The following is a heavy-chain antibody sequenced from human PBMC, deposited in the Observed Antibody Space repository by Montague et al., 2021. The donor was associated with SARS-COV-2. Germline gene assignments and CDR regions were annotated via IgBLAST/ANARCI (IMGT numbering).Heavy chain of an antibody. CDR2: INHSETT. V-gene: IGHV4-34*01. CDR1: GGSFSGYY. Sequence: SETRSLTCAVYGGSFSGYYWTWSRQSPGKGLEWIAEINHSETTNYNFNPSLRSRVTISVDTSTSQFSLKLTSVTAADTGVYYCVRWDPHALTVVGLRSKSASDDGSQGTLVTVSS. CDR3: VRWDPHALTVVGLRSKSASDD. J-gene: IGHJ4*02. D-gene: IGHD4-23*01.